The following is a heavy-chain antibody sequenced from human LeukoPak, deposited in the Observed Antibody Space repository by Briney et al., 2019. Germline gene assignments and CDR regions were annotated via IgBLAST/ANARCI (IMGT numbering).Heavy chain of an antibody. V-gene: IGHV3-64*01. J-gene: IGHJ4*02. CDR1: GFTFSSYA. CDR2: ISSNGGST. CDR3: ARSGDGDFKRSPYYFDY. D-gene: IGHD4-17*01. Sequence: TGGSLRLSCAASGFTFSSYAMHWVRQAPGKGLEYVSAISSNGGSTYYANSVKGRFTISRDNSKNTLYLQMGSLRAEDMAVYYCARSGDGDFKRSPYYFDYWGQGTLVTVSS.